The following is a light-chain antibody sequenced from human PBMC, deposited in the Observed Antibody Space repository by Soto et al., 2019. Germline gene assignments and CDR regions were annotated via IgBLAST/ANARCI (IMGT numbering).Light chain of an antibody. CDR3: QQLNSYPALT. CDR2: AAS. J-gene: IGKJ4*01. CDR1: QGISSY. V-gene: IGKV1-9*01. Sequence: DIQLTWSPSFLSASVGDRVTVTCRASQGISSYLAWYQQRPGNAPKLLIYAASTLQSGVPSRFSGSGYGTEFTLTISSLQPEDFATYYCQQLNSYPALTFGGGTKVDIK.